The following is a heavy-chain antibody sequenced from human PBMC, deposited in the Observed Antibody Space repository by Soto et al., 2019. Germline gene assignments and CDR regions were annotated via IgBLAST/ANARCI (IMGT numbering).Heavy chain of an antibody. CDR3: AKDRQPDGLWPFDH. CDR2: LFGNGRGI. J-gene: IGHJ4*02. D-gene: IGHD2-8*01. V-gene: IGHV3-23*01. Sequence: EVQLLESGGGLVQPGGSLRLSCAASGITFSTYAMSWVRQSPGKGLEWVSGLFGNGRGISYADSVKGRFTISRDNSNNMLYLEMHSLRVEDTAVYYCAKDRQPDGLWPFDHWGQGTLVIVSS. CDR1: GITFSTYA.